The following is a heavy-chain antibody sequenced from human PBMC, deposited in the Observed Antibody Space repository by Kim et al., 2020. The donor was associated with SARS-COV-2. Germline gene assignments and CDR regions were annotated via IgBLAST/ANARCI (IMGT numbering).Heavy chain of an antibody. Sequence: KHSQKFQGRVTITRDTSASTAYMELSSLGSEDTAWYYCARSSWAVPRLDYWGQGTLVTVSS. CDR3: ARSSWAVPRLDY. J-gene: IGHJ4*02. D-gene: IGHD6-13*01. V-gene: IGHV1-3*01.